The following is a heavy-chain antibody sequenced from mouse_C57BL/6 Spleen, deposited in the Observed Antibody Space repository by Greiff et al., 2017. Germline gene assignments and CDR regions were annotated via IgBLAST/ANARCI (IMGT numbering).Heavy chain of an antibody. D-gene: IGHD1-1*01. CDR1: GFTFSDSG. Sequence: EVKLMESGGGLVKPGGSLKLSCAASGFTFSDSGMHWVRQAPEKGLEWVAYISSGSSTIYYADTVKGRFTISRDNAKNTLFLQMTSLRSEDTDMYYCASYYGSSYYYAMDYWGQGTSVTVSS. J-gene: IGHJ4*01. CDR2: ISSGSSTI. CDR3: ASYYGSSYYYAMDY. V-gene: IGHV5-17*01.